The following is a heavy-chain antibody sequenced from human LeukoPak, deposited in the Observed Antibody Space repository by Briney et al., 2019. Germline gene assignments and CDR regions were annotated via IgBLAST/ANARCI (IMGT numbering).Heavy chain of an antibody. D-gene: IGHD6-13*01. J-gene: IGHJ4*02. CDR1: GFTFSSYE. Sequence: GGPLRLSCAASGFTFSSYEMNWVRQAPGKGLEWVSYISSSGSTIYYADSVKGRFTISRDNAKNSLYLQMNSLRAEDTAVYYCARGGLRGSWYPSYWGQGTLVTVSS. V-gene: IGHV3-48*03. CDR3: ARGGLRGSWYPSY. CDR2: ISSSGSTI.